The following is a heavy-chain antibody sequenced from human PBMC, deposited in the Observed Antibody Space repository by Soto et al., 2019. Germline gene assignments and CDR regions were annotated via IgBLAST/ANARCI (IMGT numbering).Heavy chain of an antibody. CDR1: GYTFTSYG. J-gene: IGHJ4*02. CDR3: AAGYSGYDFDY. V-gene: IGHV1-18*04. Sequence: RASVKVSCKASGYTFTSYGISWVRQAPGQGLEWMGWISAYDGNTNYAQKLQGRVTMTTDTSTSTAYMELRSLRSDDTAVYYCAAGYSGYDFDYWGQGTLVPVSS. CDR2: ISAYDGNT. D-gene: IGHD5-12*01.